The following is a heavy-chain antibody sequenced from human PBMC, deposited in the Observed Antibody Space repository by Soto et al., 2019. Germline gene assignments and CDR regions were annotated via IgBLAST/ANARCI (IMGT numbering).Heavy chain of an antibody. Sequence: EASVKVSCKESGYTFTSNFIQWVRQAPGQGLEWMGIINPSGGTTTYAQKFQGRVTMTRDTSTSTVYMELSSLRSEDTAVYYCARALYYDSSGLDSWGQGSVVTVSS. CDR2: INPSGGTT. V-gene: IGHV1-46*03. D-gene: IGHD3-22*01. J-gene: IGHJ4*02. CDR3: ARALYYDSSGLDS. CDR1: GYTFTSNF.